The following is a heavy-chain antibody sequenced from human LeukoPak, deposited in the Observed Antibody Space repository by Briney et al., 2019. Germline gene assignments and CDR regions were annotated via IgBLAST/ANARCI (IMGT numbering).Heavy chain of an antibody. CDR2: ISYDGNIK. CDR3: ARNPEREYWFDP. CDR1: GLTFRSHA. V-gene: IGHV3-30-3*01. D-gene: IGHD2/OR15-2a*01. Sequence: PGGSLRISCAAAGLTFRSHAVAWGRQAPCKGLPWVAFISYDGNIKYYADSVKGRFTISRDNSKNTLFLQMNSLRSEDTAMYYCARNPEREYWFDPWGQGTLVTVSS. J-gene: IGHJ5*02.